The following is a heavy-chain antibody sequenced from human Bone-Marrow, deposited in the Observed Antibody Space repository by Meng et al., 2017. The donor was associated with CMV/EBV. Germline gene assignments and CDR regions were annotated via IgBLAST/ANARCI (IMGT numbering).Heavy chain of an antibody. D-gene: IGHD4-11*01. CDR1: GDTFTGYY. V-gene: IGHV1-2*02. J-gene: IGHJ5*02. CDR2: INPNSGGT. CDR3: ARVKEGVTTGAPGWFDP. Sequence: ASVKVSCKASGDTFTGYYMHWVRQAPGQGLEWMGWINPNSGGTNYAQKFQGRVTMTRDTSISTAYKEQSSLRSEDTAVYYCARVKEGVTTGAPGWFDPWGQGTLVTVSS.